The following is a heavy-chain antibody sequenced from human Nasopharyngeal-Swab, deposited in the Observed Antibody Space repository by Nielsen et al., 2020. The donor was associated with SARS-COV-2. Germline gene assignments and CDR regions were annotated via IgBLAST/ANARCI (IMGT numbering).Heavy chain of an antibody. J-gene: IGHJ4*02. CDR1: GYTFTNYA. CDR3: ARGIAMAGEKRFDY. D-gene: IGHD6-19*01. CDR2: INTNTGSP. V-gene: IGHV7-4-1*02. Sequence: ASVKVSCKASGYTFTNYAMNWVRQASGQGLEWMGWINTNTGSPTNAQGFIGRFVFSLDTSVNTAYLQITSLKAEDTAVYYCARGIAMAGEKRFDYWGQGTLVSVSS.